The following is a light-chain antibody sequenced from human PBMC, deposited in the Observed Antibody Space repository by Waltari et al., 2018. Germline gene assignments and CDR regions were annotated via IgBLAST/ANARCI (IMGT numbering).Light chain of an antibody. J-gene: IGLJ1*01. Sequence: QSALTQPRSVSGSPGQSVTISCTGTSSDVGGYNYVSWYQQHPGKAPKLMIYDGSKRPSGVPERFSGSKSGNPASLTISGLQAEDEADYYCCSYAGSYTFYVFGTGTKVTVL. CDR2: DGS. CDR1: SSDVGGYNY. CDR3: CSYAGSYTFYV. V-gene: IGLV2-11*01.